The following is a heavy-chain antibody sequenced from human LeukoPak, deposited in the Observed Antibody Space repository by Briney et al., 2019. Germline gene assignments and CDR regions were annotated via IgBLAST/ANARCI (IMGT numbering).Heavy chain of an antibody. CDR1: GGSISSYY. D-gene: IGHD6-6*01. Sequence: SETLSLTCTVSGGSISSYYWSWIRQPPGKGLEWIGYIYTSGSTNYNPSLKSRVAISVDTSKNQFSLKLSSVTAADTAVYYCARITYSSSSWFDPWGQGTLVNVSS. CDR3: ARITYSSSSWFDP. J-gene: IGHJ5*02. CDR2: IYTSGST. V-gene: IGHV4-4*09.